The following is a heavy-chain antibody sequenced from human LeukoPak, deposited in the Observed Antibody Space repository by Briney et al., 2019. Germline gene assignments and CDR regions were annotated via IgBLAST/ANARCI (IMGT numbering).Heavy chain of an antibody. V-gene: IGHV3-23*01. CDR3: ARHLNCHPY. J-gene: IGHJ4*02. CDR2: TSSSDGGT. D-gene: IGHD1-1*01. Sequence: GGSLRLSCAASGFTLSTYAMSWVRQTPGKGLEWVAATSSSDGGTYHADSVRGRFTISRDNSKKTLYLQMNSLGDEETAVYYCARHLNCHPYWGQGTLVTVSS. CDR1: GFTLSTYA.